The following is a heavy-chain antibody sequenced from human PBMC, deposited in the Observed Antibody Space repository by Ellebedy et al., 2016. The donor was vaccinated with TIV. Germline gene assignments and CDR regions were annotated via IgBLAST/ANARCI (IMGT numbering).Heavy chain of an antibody. D-gene: IGHD4-23*01. J-gene: IGHJ4*02. CDR3: ARVGNYYGGNPSYYFDY. Sequence: AASVKVSCKASGGTFSSYGISWVRQAPGQGLEWMGGIIPILGKANYAQKFQGRVTITADESTYTAYMELSSLRSEDPAVYYCARVGNYYGGNPSYYFDYWGQGTLVTVSS. CDR1: GGTFSSYG. V-gene: IGHV1-69*10. CDR2: IIPILGKA.